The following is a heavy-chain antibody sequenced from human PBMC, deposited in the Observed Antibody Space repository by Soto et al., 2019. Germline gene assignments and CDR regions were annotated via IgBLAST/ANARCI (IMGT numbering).Heavy chain of an antibody. V-gene: IGHV2-5*02. D-gene: IGHD6-19*01. CDR1: GFSLSTSGVG. CDR2: IYWDDDK. J-gene: IGHJ4*02. Sequence: QITLKESGPTLVKPTQTLTLTCTFSGFSLSTSGVGVGWIRQPPGKALEWLAVIYWDDDKRYSPSLKNRLTIPKDTSKNQVVLTMTNLDPVDTATYYCAHNIAVAGYDYWGQGTLVTVSS. CDR3: AHNIAVAGYDY.